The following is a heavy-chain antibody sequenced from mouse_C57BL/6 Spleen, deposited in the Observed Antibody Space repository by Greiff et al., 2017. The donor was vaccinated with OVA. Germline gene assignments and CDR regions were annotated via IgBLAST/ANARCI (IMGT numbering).Heavy chain of an antibody. Sequence: QVQLKQPGAELVRPGSSVKLSCKASGYTFTSYWMDWVKQRPGQGLEWIGNIYPSDSETHYNQKFKDKATLTVDKSSSTAYMQLSSLTSEDSAVYYCARSGLRWYFDVWGTGTTVTVSS. CDR1: GYTFTSYW. CDR3: ARSGLRWYFDV. D-gene: IGHD3-1*01. CDR2: IYPSDSET. J-gene: IGHJ1*03. V-gene: IGHV1-61*01.